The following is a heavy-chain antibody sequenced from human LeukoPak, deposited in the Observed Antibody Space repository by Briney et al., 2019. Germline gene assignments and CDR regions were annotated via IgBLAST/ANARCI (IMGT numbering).Heavy chain of an antibody. D-gene: IGHD5-24*01. CDR3: ATARDGYLWAY. J-gene: IGHJ4*02. CDR2: FDPEDGET. V-gene: IGHV1-24*01. Sequence: ASVKVSCKASGYIFTSYDINWVRQAPGKGLEWMGGFDPEDGETIYAQKFQGRVTMTEDTSTDTAYMELSSLRSEDTAVYYCATARDGYLWAYWGQGTLVTVSS. CDR1: GYIFTSYD.